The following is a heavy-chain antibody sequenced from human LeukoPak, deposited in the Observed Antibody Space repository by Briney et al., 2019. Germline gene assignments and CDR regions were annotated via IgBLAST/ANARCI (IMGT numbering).Heavy chain of an antibody. V-gene: IGHV3-11*01. CDR2: IGPGGFPI. CDR1: GFIFSDSY. CDR3: ARGHYGLTV. J-gene: IGHJ6*02. Sequence: GGSLRLSCATSGFIFSDSYVSWIRQAPGKGLDWLAYIGPGGFPIYFADSVKGRFTISRDNAKNSLYLQMNSLKGDDTAVYYCARGHYGLTVWGQGTTVTVSS.